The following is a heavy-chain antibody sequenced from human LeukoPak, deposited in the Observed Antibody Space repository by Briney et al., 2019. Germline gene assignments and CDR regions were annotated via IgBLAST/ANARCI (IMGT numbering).Heavy chain of an antibody. CDR3: ARGPHFVFYDFWSGYSRFDY. D-gene: IGHD3-3*01. V-gene: IGHV4-38-2*02. CDR1: GYSISSGYY. Sequence: SETLSLTCTVSGYSISSGYYWGWIRQPPGKGLEWIGSIYHSGSTYYNPSLKSRVTISVDTSKNQFSLKLSSVTAADTAVYYCARGPHFVFYDFWSGYSRFDYWGQGTLVTVSS. CDR2: IYHSGST. J-gene: IGHJ4*02.